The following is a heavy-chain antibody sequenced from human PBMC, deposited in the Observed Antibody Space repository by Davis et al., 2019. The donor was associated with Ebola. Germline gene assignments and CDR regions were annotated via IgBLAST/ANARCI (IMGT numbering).Heavy chain of an antibody. CDR1: GFTFSYYW. CDR3: AIFGVVSHDAFDI. Sequence: PGGSLRLSCAASGFTFSYYWMHWVRQAPGKGLVWVSYTNSDGSSATYADSVKGRFTISRDNAKNTLYLQMHSLRAEDSAVYYCAIFGVVSHDAFDIWGQGTMVTVSS. D-gene: IGHD3-3*01. J-gene: IGHJ3*02. CDR2: TNSDGSSA. V-gene: IGHV3-74*01.